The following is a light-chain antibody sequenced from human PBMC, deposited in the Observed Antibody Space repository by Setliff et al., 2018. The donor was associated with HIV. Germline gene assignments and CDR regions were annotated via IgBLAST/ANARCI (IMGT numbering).Light chain of an antibody. CDR3: SSYTSSSTYV. V-gene: IGLV2-14*01. CDR1: SSDVGGYSY. Sequence: QSALTQPASVSGSPGQSITISCTGTSSDVGGYSYVSWYQQHPGKAPKLMIYEVSHRPSGVSNRFSGSKSGNTASLTISGLQAEDEADYYCSSYTSSSTYVFGTGTKVTVL. CDR2: EVS. J-gene: IGLJ1*01.